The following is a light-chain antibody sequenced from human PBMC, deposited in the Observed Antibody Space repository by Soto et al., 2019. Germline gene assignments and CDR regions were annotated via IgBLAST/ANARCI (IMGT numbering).Light chain of an antibody. CDR1: QSVSSNS. CDR3: QQYDKSPRT. V-gene: IGKV3-20*01. Sequence: EIVLTQSPGTLSLSPGERATLSCRASQSVSSNSLAWYQQKRGQAPRLLIYGASSRATGIPDRFSGSGSGTDFTLIITRLEPEDFAVYYGQQYDKSPRTFGQGTKVEIK. J-gene: IGKJ1*01. CDR2: GAS.